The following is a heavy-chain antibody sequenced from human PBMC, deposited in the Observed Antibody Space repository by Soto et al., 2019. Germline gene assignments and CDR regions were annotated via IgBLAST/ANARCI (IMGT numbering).Heavy chain of an antibody. Sequence: QVKLVQSGGEVKKPGALVKVSCKASGYTFTSNGISWVRQAPGQGLEWMGWISAYYGDTNYAQKFQGRVTMTRDTYTTTAYMELRSLRSDDTAVYYCARGSSRGFAFDIWGHGTMVTVSS. CDR3: ARGSSRGFAFDI. CDR2: ISAYYGDT. D-gene: IGHD5-12*01. V-gene: IGHV1-18*01. CDR1: GYTFTSNG. J-gene: IGHJ3*02.